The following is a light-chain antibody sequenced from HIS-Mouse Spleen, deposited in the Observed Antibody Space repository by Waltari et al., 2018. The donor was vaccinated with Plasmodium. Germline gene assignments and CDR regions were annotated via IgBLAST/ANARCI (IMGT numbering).Light chain of an antibody. Sequence: SSELTQDPAVSVALGQTVRITCQGDSLRSYYASWYQQKPGQAPVLVIYGKNNRPSGIPDRFSGYSSGNTASVTITGAQAEDEADYYCNARDSSGNHQVFGGGTKLTVL. CDR1: SLRSYY. CDR2: GKN. J-gene: IGLJ3*02. V-gene: IGLV3-19*01. CDR3: NARDSSGNHQV.